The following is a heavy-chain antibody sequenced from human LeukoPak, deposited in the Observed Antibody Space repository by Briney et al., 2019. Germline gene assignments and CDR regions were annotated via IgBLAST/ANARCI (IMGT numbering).Heavy chain of an antibody. CDR1: GFTFSIYW. J-gene: IGHJ3*02. CDR2: INSDGSGT. D-gene: IGHD2-8*01. CDR3: ARGGQNGALDI. Sequence: PGGSLRLSCAASGFTFSIYWMHWVRQGPGKGLVWVSRINSDGSGTTYADSVKGRFTISRDNTKNTLYLQINSLRAEDTAVYYCARGGQNGALDIWGQGTMVTVSS. V-gene: IGHV3-74*01.